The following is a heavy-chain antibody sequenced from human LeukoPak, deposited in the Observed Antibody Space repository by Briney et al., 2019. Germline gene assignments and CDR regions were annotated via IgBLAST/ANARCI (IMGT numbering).Heavy chain of an antibody. V-gene: IGHV3-74*01. CDR1: GFTFTNHW. J-gene: IGHJ4*02. CDR2: IKSHGGET. CDR3: GRDAVLGSGRIDY. D-gene: IGHD3-10*01. Sequence: GGSLRLSCAASGFTFTNHWMHWVRQPPGKGLVWVSRIKSHGGETNHADSVKGRFTTSRDNAKNILYLHMNSLGAEDAAVYYCGRDAVLGSGRIDYWGQGVLVTVSS.